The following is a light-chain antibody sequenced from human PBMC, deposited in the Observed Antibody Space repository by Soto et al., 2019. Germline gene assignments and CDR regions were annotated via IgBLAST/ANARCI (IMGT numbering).Light chain of an antibody. J-gene: IGLJ1*01. V-gene: IGLV2-14*01. CDR3: CSYASSTSYV. CDR2: DVT. Sequence: QSVLTQPASVSGSPGRSITISCTGTSGDVGGYNFVSGYQQYPGKAPKLMIHDVTARPSGVSIRFSGSKSGTTASLTISGLQPEDEADYYCCSYASSTSYVFGTGTKVTVL. CDR1: SGDVGGYNF.